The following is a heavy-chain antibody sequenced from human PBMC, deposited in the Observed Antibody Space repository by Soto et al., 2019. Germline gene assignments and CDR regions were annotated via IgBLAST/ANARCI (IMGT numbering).Heavy chain of an antibody. CDR3: ARDLGDVVVVAAIPGDAFDI. CDR2: ISSSSSYI. D-gene: IGHD2-15*01. CDR1: GFTFSSYS. J-gene: IGHJ3*02. Sequence: EVQLVESGGGLVKPGGSLRLSCAASGFTFSSYSMNWVRQAPGKGLEWVSSISSSSSYIYYADSVKGRFTISRDNAKNSLYLQMNSLRAEDTAVYYCARDLGDVVVVAAIPGDAFDIWGQGKMVTVSS. V-gene: IGHV3-21*01.